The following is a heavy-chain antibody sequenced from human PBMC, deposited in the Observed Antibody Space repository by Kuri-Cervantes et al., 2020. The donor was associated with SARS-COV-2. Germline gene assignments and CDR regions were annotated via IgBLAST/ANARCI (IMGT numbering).Heavy chain of an antibody. Sequence: GGSLRLSCKASGSTFTTSGISWVRQAPGQGREWMGWTSASNGNTNYARSPQGRVTIPTYSSTSTAYLELRNLRSDDTAVYYCARAGAEVTSHFDYWGQGTLVTVSS. CDR3: ARAGAEVTSHFDY. CDR2: TSASNGNT. D-gene: IGHD2-21*02. J-gene: IGHJ4*02. CDR1: GSTFTTSG. V-gene: IGHV1-18*01.